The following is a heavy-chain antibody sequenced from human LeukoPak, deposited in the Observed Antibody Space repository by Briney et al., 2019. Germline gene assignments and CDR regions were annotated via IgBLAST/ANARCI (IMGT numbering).Heavy chain of an antibody. CDR2: IYYTGTT. CDR1: GGSISSSSYY. Sequence: SETLSLTCTVSGGSISSSSYYWGWIRQPPGKGLEWIGSIYYTGTTNYNPSLKSRVTISVDTSKNQFSLKLSSVTAADTAVYYCARLVPALWYFDLWGRGTLVTVSS. J-gene: IGHJ2*01. CDR3: ARLVPALWYFDL. D-gene: IGHD6-13*01. V-gene: IGHV4-39*07.